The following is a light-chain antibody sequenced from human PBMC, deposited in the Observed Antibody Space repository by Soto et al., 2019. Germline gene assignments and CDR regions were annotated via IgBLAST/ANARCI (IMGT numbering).Light chain of an antibody. V-gene: IGKV3-20*01. J-gene: IGKJ1*01. CDR1: QSVSSSY. CDR3: QQYVNSPPWT. Sequence: EIVLTQSPGTLSLSPGERATLSCRASQSVSSSYLAWYQQKPGQAPRLLIYGASSRATGIPDRFSGGGSGTDFTLTINRLEPEDFAVYYCQQYVNSPPWTFGQGTKVEIK. CDR2: GAS.